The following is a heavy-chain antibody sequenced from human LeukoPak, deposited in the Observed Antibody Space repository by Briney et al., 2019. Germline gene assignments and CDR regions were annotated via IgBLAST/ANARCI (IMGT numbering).Heavy chain of an antibody. CDR2: IYSGGST. CDR3: ARDFRRDGYNEALDN. D-gene: IGHD5-24*01. V-gene: IGHV3-53*01. Sequence: QTGGSLRLSCAASGFTVSSNYMRWVRQAPGKGLEWVSVIYSGGSTYYADSVKGRFTISRDNAKNSLYLQMNSLRAEDTAVYYCARDFRRDGYNEALDNWGQGTLVTVSS. CDR1: GFTVSSNY. J-gene: IGHJ4*02.